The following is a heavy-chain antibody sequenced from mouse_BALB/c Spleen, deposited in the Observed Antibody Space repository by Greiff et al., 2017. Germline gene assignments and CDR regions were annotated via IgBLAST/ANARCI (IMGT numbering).Heavy chain of an antibody. Sequence: PGQGLEWIGYINPSTGYTEYNQKFKDKATLTADKSSSTAYMQLSSLTSEDSAVYYCARGDYGYDWYFDVWGAGTTVTVSS. V-gene: IGHV1-4*01. D-gene: IGHD2-2*01. CDR3: ARGDYGYDWYFDV. J-gene: IGHJ1*01. CDR2: INPSTGYT.